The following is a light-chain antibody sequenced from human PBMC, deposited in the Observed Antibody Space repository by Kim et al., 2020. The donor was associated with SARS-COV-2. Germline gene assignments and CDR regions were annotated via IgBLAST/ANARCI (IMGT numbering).Light chain of an antibody. V-gene: IGLV1-36*01. J-gene: IGLJ2*01. Sequence: QSVLTQPPSVSEAPRQRVTISCSGSSSNIGNNAVNWYQQLPGKAPKLLIYYDDLLPSGVSDRFSGSKSGTTASLAISGLQAEDEADYYCAAWDGSLKGGVFGGGTQLTVL. CDR3: AAWDGSLKGGV. CDR1: SSNIGNNA. CDR2: YDD.